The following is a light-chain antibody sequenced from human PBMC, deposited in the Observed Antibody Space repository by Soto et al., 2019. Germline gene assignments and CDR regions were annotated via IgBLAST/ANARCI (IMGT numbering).Light chain of an antibody. CDR2: DAS. J-gene: IGKJ5*01. V-gene: IGKV3-11*01. CDR3: QQRSSWPPT. Sequence: ESVLTQSPATLSLSPGERATLSGRASQSVSTYLAWYQQRPGQSPRLLIYDASNRATGVPARFSGSGSGTDFTLTISSLEPEDFAVYYCQQRSSWPPTFGQGTRLEIK. CDR1: QSVSTY.